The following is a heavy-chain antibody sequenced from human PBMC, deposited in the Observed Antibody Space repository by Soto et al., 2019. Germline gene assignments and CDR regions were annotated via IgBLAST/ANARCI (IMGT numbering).Heavy chain of an antibody. J-gene: IGHJ4*02. Sequence: PGGSLRLSWTASGFTFSSYSMNWVRQAPGKGLEWLSSISGSSDYIYYADSLRGRFTMSRDNAKKSLYLQMNSLRAEDTAVYFCAKGAEDLYGDYEVGYFDYWGQGIMVTVSS. CDR3: AKGAEDLYGDYEVGYFDY. CDR1: GFTFSSYS. D-gene: IGHD4-17*01. V-gene: IGHV3-21*01. CDR2: ISGSSDYI.